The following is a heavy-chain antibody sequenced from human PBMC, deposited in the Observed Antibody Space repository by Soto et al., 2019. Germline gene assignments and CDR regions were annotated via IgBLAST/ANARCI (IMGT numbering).Heavy chain of an antibody. D-gene: IGHD6-13*01. J-gene: IGHJ4*02. Sequence: EVQLLESGGGLVQPGRSLRLSCTASGFTFSSHAMTWVRQAPGKGLEWVSGLSDSGDSIYYAHSVKGRFTIYRDNFMNTLYLQMNTRVVEDTAVYYCAKVSSSWCAGFFDLWGQGTLVTVSS. CDR3: AKVSSSWCAGFFDL. CDR1: GFTFSSHA. V-gene: IGHV3-23*01. CDR2: LSDSGDSI.